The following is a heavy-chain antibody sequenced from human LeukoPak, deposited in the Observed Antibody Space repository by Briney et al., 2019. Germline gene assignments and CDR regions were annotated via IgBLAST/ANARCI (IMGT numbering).Heavy chain of an antibody. J-gene: IGHJ4*02. CDR3: AKDRSSSWTWTIDY. CDR2: ISYDGSNK. D-gene: IGHD6-13*01. CDR1: GFAFSSNG. Sequence: GGSRRLSCAASGFAFSSNGMHWVRQAPGKGLEWVALISYDGSNKYYADSVKGRFTISRDNSKNTLYLQMNSLRAEDTAVYYCAKDRSSSWTWTIDYWGQGTLVTVSS. V-gene: IGHV3-30*18.